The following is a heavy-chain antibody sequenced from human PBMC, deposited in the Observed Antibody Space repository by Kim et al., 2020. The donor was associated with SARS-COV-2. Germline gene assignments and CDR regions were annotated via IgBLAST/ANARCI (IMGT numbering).Heavy chain of an antibody. D-gene: IGHD3-16*01. CDR3: ARDWGDIYYYYGMDV. J-gene: IGHJ6*02. Sequence: GGSLRLSCAASGFTFSSYGMHWVRQAPGKGLEWVAVIWYDGSNKYYADSVKGRFTISRDNSKNTLYLQMNSLRAEDTAVYYCARDWGDIYYYYGMDVWGQGTTVTVSS. CDR2: IWYDGSNK. CDR1: GFTFSSYG. V-gene: IGHV3-33*01.